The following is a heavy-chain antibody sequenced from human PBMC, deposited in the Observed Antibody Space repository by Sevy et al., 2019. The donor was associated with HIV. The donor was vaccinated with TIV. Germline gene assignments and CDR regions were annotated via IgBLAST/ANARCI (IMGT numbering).Heavy chain of an antibody. Sequence: GGSLRLSCAASGFTFSTYSMNWVRQAPGRGLEWLSYISGSSGTIYYADSVKGRFTISRVNAKNSLFLQINTLRAEDTAVYYCARGRGVFGAVAINWFDPWGQGALVTVSS. CDR1: GFTFSTYS. J-gene: IGHJ5*02. CDR3: ARGRGVFGAVAINWFDP. D-gene: IGHD3-3*01. CDR2: ISGSSGTI. V-gene: IGHV3-48*01.